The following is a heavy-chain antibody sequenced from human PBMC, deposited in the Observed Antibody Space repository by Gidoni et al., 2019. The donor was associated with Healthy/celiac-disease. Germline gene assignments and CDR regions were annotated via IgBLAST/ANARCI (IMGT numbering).Heavy chain of an antibody. CDR2: IKQDGSEK. V-gene: IGHV3-7*03. Sequence: EVQLVESGGGLVQPGGSLRLSCAASGFTFSSYWMSWVRQAPGKGLEWVANIKQDGSEKYYVDSVKGRFTISRDNAKNSLYLQMNSLRAEDTAVYYCARDDNYYDSSGYYLDYWGQGTLVTVSS. CDR3: ARDDNYYDSSGYYLDY. CDR1: GFTFSSYW. J-gene: IGHJ4*02. D-gene: IGHD3-22*01.